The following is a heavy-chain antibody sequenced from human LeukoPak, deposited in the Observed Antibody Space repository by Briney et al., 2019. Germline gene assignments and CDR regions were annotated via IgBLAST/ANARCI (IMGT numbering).Heavy chain of an antibody. D-gene: IGHD6-13*01. V-gene: IGHV1-69*05. CDR2: IIPIFGTA. CDR1: GGTFSSYA. J-gene: IGHJ6*03. CDR3: ARGASSSWPRQVYYMDV. Sequence: ASVKVSCKASGGTFSSYAISWVRQAPGQGLEWMGGIIPIFGTANYAQKFQGRVTITTDESTSTAYMELSSLRSEDTAVYYCARGASSSWPRQVYYMDVWGKGTTVTVSS.